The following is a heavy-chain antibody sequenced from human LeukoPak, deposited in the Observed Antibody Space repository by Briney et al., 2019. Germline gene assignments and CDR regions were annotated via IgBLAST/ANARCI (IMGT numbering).Heavy chain of an antibody. Sequence: PGGSLRLSCAASGFTFSSYGMHWVRQAPGKGLEWVAFIRYDGSNKYYADSVKGRFTVSRDNSKNTLYLQMNSLRAEDTAVYYCARGNTYYYDSSGYYQHNWFDPWGQGTLVTVSS. J-gene: IGHJ5*02. D-gene: IGHD3-22*01. V-gene: IGHV3-30*02. CDR3: ARGNTYYYDSSGYYQHNWFDP. CDR1: GFTFSSYG. CDR2: IRYDGSNK.